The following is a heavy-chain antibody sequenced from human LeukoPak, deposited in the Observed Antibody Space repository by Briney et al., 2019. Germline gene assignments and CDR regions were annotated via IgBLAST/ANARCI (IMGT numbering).Heavy chain of an antibody. CDR1: GYTFTSYY. D-gene: IGHD3-3*01. CDR3: ARLYYDFWSGYSYYFDY. J-gene: IGHJ4*02. CDR2: INPSGGST. Sequence: ASVKVSCKASGYTFTSYYMHWVRQAPGQGLEWMGIINPSGGSTSYAQKFQGRVTMTRDTSTSTVYMELSSLRSEDTAVYYCARLYYDFWSGYSYYFDYWGQGTLVTVSS. V-gene: IGHV1-46*01.